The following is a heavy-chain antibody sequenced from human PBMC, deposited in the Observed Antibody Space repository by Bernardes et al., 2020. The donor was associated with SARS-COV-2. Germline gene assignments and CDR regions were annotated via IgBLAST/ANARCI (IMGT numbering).Heavy chain of an antibody. CDR3: ARGLGYDSGHAFDI. D-gene: IGHD3-22*01. CDR1: GFTFSSYE. CDR2: ISSSGSTI. J-gene: IGHJ3*02. V-gene: IGHV3-48*03. Sequence: GSLRLSCAASGFTFSSYEMNWVRQAPGKGLEWVSYISSSGSTIYYADSVKGRFTISRDNAKNSLYLQMNSLRAEDTAVYYCARGLGYDSGHAFDIWGQGTMVTVSS.